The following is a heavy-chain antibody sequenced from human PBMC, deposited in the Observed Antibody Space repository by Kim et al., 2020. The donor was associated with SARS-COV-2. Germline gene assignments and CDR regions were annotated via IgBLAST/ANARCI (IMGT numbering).Heavy chain of an antibody. J-gene: IGHJ5*02. CDR3: ARDWIQLWTNWFDP. V-gene: IGHV1-69*04. Sequence: AQKSQRRVTITAEKSTSTAYMELSSLRSEDTAVYYCARDWIQLWTNWFDPWGQGTLVTVSS. D-gene: IGHD5-18*01.